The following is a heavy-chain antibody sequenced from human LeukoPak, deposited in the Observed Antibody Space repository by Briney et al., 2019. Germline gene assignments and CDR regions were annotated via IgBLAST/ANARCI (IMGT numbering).Heavy chain of an antibody. J-gene: IGHJ4*02. V-gene: IGHV3-23*01. D-gene: IGHD1-1*01. CDR1: GFTFSSYG. Sequence: GGTLRLSCAASGFTFSSYGMSWVRQAPGKGLEWVSTISGSGGSTYYADSVKGRFTISRDNSKNTLYLQMNSLRAEDTAVYYCAKARYLYYFDYWGQGTLVTVSS. CDR3: AKARYLYYFDY. CDR2: ISGSGGST.